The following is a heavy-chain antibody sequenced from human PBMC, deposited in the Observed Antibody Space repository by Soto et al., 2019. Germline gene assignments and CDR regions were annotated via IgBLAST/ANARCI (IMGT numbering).Heavy chain of an antibody. CDR1: GGSFSGYY. CDR3: ARVRITMVRGVVYYYYGMDV. D-gene: IGHD3-10*01. J-gene: IGHJ6*02. V-gene: IGHV4-34*01. Sequence: PSETLSLTCAVYGGSFSGYYCSWIRQPPGKGLEWIGEINHSGSTNYNPSLKSRVTISVDTSKNQFSLKLSSVTAADTAVYYCARVRITMVRGVVYYYYGMDVWGQGTTVTVSS. CDR2: INHSGST.